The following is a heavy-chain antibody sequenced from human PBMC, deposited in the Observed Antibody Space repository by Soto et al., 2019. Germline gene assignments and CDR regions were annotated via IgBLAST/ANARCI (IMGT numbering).Heavy chain of an antibody. J-gene: IGHJ6*02. Sequence: QVQLVQSGAEVKKPGSSVKVSCKASGGTFSNYAISWVRQAPGQGLEWVGGIIPIFGTANYAQKFQGRVTITADESTSTAYMELSSLRSEDTAVYYCARALYSSSYYYGMDVWGQGTTVTVSS. CDR2: IIPIFGTA. V-gene: IGHV1-69*12. D-gene: IGHD6-6*01. CDR1: GGTFSNYA. CDR3: ARALYSSSYYYGMDV.